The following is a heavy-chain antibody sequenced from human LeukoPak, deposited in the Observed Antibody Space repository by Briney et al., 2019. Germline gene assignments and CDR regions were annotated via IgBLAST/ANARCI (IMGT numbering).Heavy chain of an antibody. CDR1: GFTFSDYC. D-gene: IGHD4-17*01. J-gene: IGHJ6*03. V-gene: IGHV3-11*01. CDR2: ISSSGSTI. Sequence: GGSLRLSCAASGFTFSDYCMSWIRQAPGKGLEWVSYISSSGSTIYYADSVKGRFTISGDNAKNSLYLQMNSLRAEDTAVYYCARATYGDPYYYYYYMDVWGKGTTVTISS. CDR3: ARATYGDPYYYYYYMDV.